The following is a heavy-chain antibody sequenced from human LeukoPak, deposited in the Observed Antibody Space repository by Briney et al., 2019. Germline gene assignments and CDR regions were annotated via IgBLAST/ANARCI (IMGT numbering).Heavy chain of an antibody. CDR1: GGSFSGYY. V-gene: IGHV4-34*01. D-gene: IGHD3-10*02. CDR2: VNHSGRT. CDR3: ARIIVRELPYMDV. J-gene: IGHJ6*03. Sequence: PSETLSLTCAVYGGSFSGYYWSWLRQPPGKGLGWVGEVNHSGRTNFNPSLRSRVPISEDTSKNQSFLSLNSATAADTAGYCCARIIVRELPYMDVRGKGTTVTASS.